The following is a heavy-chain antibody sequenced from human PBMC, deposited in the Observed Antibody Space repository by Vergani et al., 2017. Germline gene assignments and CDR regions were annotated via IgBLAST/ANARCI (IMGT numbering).Heavy chain of an antibody. CDR1: GGTFSSYA. CDR2: IIPILGIA. J-gene: IGHJ4*02. V-gene: IGHV1-69*04. Sequence: QVQLVQSGAEVKKPGSSVKVSCKASGGTFSSYAISWVRQAPGQGLEWMGRIIPILGIANYAQKFQGRVKITADKSTSTAYMELSSLRSEDTAVYYCARQQSFYGGSPYFDYWGQGTLVTVSS. D-gene: IGHD4-23*01. CDR3: ARQQSFYGGSPYFDY.